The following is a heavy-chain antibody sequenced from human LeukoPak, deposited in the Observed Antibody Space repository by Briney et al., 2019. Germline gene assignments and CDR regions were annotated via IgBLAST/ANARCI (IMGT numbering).Heavy chain of an antibody. CDR2: MNPNSGNT. V-gene: IGHV1-8*01. Sequence: GASVKVSCKASGYTFTSYDINWVRQATGQGLEWMGWMNPNSGNTGYEQKFQGRVTMTRNTSISTAYMELSSLRSEDTAVYYCARRGMSIAARPGYYYYYMDVWGKGTTVTVSS. CDR1: GYTFTSYD. CDR3: ARRGMSIAARPGYYYYYMDV. J-gene: IGHJ6*03. D-gene: IGHD6-6*01.